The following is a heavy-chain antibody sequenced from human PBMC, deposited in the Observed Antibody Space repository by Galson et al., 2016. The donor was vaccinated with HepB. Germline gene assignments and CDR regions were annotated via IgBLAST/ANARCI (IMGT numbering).Heavy chain of an antibody. CDR2: IYSGGST. Sequence: SLRLSCAGSGFTFSHYRMNWIRQTPGKGLEWVSLIYSGGSTYYADSVKGRFTISRDASMNTVFLQMNNLRVEDTAVYYCARWPDHWGQGTLVTVSS. CDR1: GFTFSHYR. V-gene: IGHV3-53*01. CDR3: ARWPDH. J-gene: IGHJ4*02.